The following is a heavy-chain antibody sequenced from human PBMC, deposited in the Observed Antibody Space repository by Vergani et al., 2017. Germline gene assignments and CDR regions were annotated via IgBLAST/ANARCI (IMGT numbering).Heavy chain of an antibody. CDR2: IYSGGST. D-gene: IGHD5-12*01. CDR1: GFTVSSNY. CDR3: ARDRVDIVATTTYYYYYYGMDV. V-gene: IGHV3-53*04. Sequence: EVQLVESGGGLVQPGGSLRLSCAASGFTVSSNYMRWVRQAPGKGLEWVSVIYSGGSTYYADSVKGRFTISRHNSKNTLYLQMNSLRAEDTAVYYCARDRVDIVATTTYYYYYYGMDVWGQGTMVTVSS. J-gene: IGHJ6*02.